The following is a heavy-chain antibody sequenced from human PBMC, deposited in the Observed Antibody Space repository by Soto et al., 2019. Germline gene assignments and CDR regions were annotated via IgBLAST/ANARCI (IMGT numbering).Heavy chain of an antibody. D-gene: IGHD3-3*01. J-gene: IGHJ6*02. V-gene: IGHV1-2*04. CDR1: GYTFTGYY. Sequence: ASVKVSCKASGYTFTGYYMHWVRQAPGQGLEWMGWINPNSGGTNYAQKFQGWVTMTRDTSISTAYMELSRLRSDDTAVYYCARDGTYVYDFCSCYKTLYYYYGMVVWGQGITVTV. CDR3: ARDGTYVYDFCSCYKTLYYYYGMVV. CDR2: INPNSGGT.